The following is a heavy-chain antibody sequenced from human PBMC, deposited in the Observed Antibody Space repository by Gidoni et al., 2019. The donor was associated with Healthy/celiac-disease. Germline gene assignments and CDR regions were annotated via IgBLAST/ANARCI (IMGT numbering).Heavy chain of an antibody. D-gene: IGHD1-1*01. Sequence: EVQLLESGGGLVQPGGSLRLSCAALGFPFSSYAMRWVGQAPGKGLEWLSAISGSGGSTYYADSVKGRFTISRDNSKNTLYLQMNSLRAEDTAVYYCAKARGKSTYNFDYWGQGTLVTVSS. CDR1: GFPFSSYA. J-gene: IGHJ4*02. V-gene: IGHV3-23*01. CDR3: AKARGKSTYNFDY. CDR2: ISGSGGST.